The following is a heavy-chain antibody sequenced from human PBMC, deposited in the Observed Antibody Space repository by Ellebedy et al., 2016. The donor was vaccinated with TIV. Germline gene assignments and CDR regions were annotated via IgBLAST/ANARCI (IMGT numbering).Heavy chain of an antibody. CDR1: GGSISSGGYY. CDR2: IHYSGTT. CDR3: ARDSGNWFDP. J-gene: IGHJ5*02. Sequence: MPSETLSLTCTVSGGSISSGGYYWSWIRQHPGKGLEWTGYIHYSGTTYYNPSLKSRVSISVDTSKNQFSLKLSSVTAADTAVYYCARDSGNWFDPWGQGTLVTVSS. V-gene: IGHV4-31*03.